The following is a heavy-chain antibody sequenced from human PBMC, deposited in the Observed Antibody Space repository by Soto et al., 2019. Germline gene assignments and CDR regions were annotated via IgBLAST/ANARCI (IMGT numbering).Heavy chain of an antibody. CDR2: IWYDGSNK. J-gene: IGHJ3*02. CDR1: GFTFSSYG. Sequence: PGESLKISCAASGFTFSSYGMHWVRQAPGKGLEWVAVIWYDGSNKYYADSVKGRFTISRDNSKNTLYLQMNSLRAEDTAVYYCARDGVRYFDWGDAFDIWGQGTMVTVSS. D-gene: IGHD3-9*01. CDR3: ARDGVRYFDWGDAFDI. V-gene: IGHV3-33*01.